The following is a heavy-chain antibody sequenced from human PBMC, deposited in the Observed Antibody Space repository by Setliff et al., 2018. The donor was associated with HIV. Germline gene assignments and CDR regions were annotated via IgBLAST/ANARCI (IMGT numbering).Heavy chain of an antibody. V-gene: IGHV4-31*03. D-gene: IGHD2-21*02. CDR1: NGSISTVNYY. CDR2: IFYSGTT. CDR3: ARGFCGGDCSHMGV. Sequence: PSETLSLTCSVSNGSISTVNYYWSWVRQHPEKGLEWIGYIFYSGTTSYTPSLESRVTISLDTSKNQFTLRMTSVTAADTAVYYCARGFCGGDCSHMGVWGKGTTVTVSS. J-gene: IGHJ6*03.